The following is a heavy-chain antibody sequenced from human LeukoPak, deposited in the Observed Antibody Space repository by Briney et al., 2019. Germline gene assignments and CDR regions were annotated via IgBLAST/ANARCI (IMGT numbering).Heavy chain of an antibody. CDR2: IYTSGST. D-gene: IGHD3-9*01. J-gene: IGHJ4*02. V-gene: IGHV4-4*07. CDR1: GGSISSYY. CDR3: ARGAYYDILTGYHSPEDY. Sequence: SETLSLTCTVSGGSISSYYWSWIRQPAGKGLEWIGRIYTSGSTNYNPSLKSRVTMSIDTSKNQFSLKLTSVTAADTAVYYCARGAYYDILTGYHSPEDYWGQGTLVTVSS.